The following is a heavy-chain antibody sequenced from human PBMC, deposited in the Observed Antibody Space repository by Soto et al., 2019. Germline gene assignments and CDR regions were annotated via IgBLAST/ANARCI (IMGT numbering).Heavy chain of an antibody. CDR3: ARGGYCSSTSCPMPTNRYYGMDV. J-gene: IGHJ6*02. V-gene: IGHV1-69*06. Sequence: QVQLVQSGAEVKKPGSSVNVSCKASGGTFSSYAISWVRQAPGQGLEWMGGIIPIFGTANYAQKFQGRVTITADKSTSTAYMELSSLRSEDTAVYYCARGGYCSSTSCPMPTNRYYGMDVWGQGTTVTVSS. D-gene: IGHD2-2*01. CDR2: IIPIFGTA. CDR1: GGTFSSYA.